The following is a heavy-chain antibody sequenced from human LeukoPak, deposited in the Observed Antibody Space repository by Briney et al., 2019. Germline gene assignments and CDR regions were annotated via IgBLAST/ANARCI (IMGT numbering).Heavy chain of an antibody. CDR2: ISYDGSNK. J-gene: IGHJ4*02. Sequence: QPGRSLRLSCAASGFTFSSYGMHWVRQAPGKGLEWVAVISYDGSNKYYADSVKGRFTISRDNSRNTLYLQMNGLRAEDTAVYYCAKSANYDSIDYWGQGTLVTVSS. CDR1: GFTFSSYG. CDR3: AKSANYDSIDY. V-gene: IGHV3-30*18. D-gene: IGHD3-3*01.